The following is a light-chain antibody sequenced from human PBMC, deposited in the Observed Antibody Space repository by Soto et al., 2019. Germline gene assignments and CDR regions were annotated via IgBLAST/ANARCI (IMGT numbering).Light chain of an antibody. V-gene: IGKV1-39*01. Sequence: DIQLTQSLSSLSASVGDRVTITCRASQSIRSYLNWYQQKPGKAPKLLIYAASSLQTGVSSRFSGSGSGTDFTLTISNLQPEDFATYYCQQTSSTPTFGGGTKVEIK. J-gene: IGKJ4*01. CDR1: QSIRSY. CDR2: AAS. CDR3: QQTSSTPT.